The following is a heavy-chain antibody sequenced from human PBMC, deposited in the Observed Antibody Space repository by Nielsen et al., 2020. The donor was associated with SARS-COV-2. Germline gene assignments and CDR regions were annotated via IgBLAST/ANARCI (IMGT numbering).Heavy chain of an antibody. J-gene: IGHJ2*01. V-gene: IGHV5-51*01. D-gene: IGHD4-23*01. CDR3: ARQGTDYGGNSPYWYFDL. Sequence: GESLKISCKGSGYTFTSYWIGWVRQMPGKGLEWMGIIYPGDSDTRYSPSFQGQVTISADKSISTAYLQWSSLKASDTAMYYCARQGTDYGGNSPYWYFDLWGRGTLVTVSS. CDR1: GYTFTSYW. CDR2: IYPGDSDT.